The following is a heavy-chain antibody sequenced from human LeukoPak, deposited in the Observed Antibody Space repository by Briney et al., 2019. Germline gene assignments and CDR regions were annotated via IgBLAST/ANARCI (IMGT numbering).Heavy chain of an antibody. CDR2: IHNSGSA. Sequence: PSETLSLTCAVSGGSIGSSSYYWVWIRQPPGKGLEWIGSIHNSGSAYYNPSLKSRVTISVDTSKNQFSLKLSSVTAADTAVYYCARDSSTWRGFDCWGQGTLVTVSS. CDR3: ARDSSTWRGFDC. V-gene: IGHV4-39*07. CDR1: GGSIGSSSYY. J-gene: IGHJ4*02. D-gene: IGHD6-13*01.